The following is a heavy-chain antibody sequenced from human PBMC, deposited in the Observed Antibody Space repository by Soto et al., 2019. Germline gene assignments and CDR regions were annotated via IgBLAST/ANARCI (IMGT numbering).Heavy chain of an antibody. CDR1: GFTFSSSI. Sequence: QMQLVQSGPEVKKPGTSVKVSCKASGFTFSSSIVQWVRQARGQRLEWIRWIVVGSGHTNYEQKFQERVTITRDMSTSTAYMELSSLRSEDTAVYYCAAPDFGDYWYFDLWGRGTLVTVSS. CDR3: AAPDFGDYWYFDL. CDR2: IVVGSGHT. V-gene: IGHV1-58*01. D-gene: IGHD4-17*01. J-gene: IGHJ2*01.